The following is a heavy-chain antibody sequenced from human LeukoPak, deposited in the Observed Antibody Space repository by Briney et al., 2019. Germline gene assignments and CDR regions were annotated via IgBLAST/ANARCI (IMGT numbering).Heavy chain of an antibody. J-gene: IGHJ4*02. Sequence: SETLSLTCTVSGGSISSDYWSWIRQSPGKGLEWIGYIYNAGSMNYNPSLKSRVTISVDTSKNQFSLKLRSVTAADTAVYYCAKGPLRDYGDYFDYCGQGTLVTVSS. CDR3: AKGPLRDYGDYFDY. V-gene: IGHV4-59*01. D-gene: IGHD4-17*01. CDR2: IYNAGSM. CDR1: GGSISSDY.